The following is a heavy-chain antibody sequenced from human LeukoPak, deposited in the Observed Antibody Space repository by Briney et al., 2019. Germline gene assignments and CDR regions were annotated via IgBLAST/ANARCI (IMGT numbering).Heavy chain of an antibody. CDR2: INAGNGNT. CDR3: ARDGPQMEWLYRFYYYGMDV. Sequence: GASVKVSCKASGYTFTSYAMHWVRQAPGQGLEWMGWINAGNGNTKYSQKFQGRVTITRDTSASTAYMELSSLRSEDTAVYYCARDGPQMEWLYRFYYYGMDVWGQGTTVTVSS. J-gene: IGHJ6*02. V-gene: IGHV1-3*01. CDR1: GYTFTSYA. D-gene: IGHD3-3*01.